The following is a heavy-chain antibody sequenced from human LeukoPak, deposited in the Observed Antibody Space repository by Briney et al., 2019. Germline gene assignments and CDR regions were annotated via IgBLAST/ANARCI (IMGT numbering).Heavy chain of an antibody. J-gene: IGHJ4*02. D-gene: IGHD6-13*01. CDR3: ARVFGGVPQVYSSSWYDYYFDY. Sequence: ASVKVSCKASGYTFTSYAMHWVRQAPGQRLEWMGWINAGNGNTKYSQKFQGRVTITRDTSASTAYMELSSLRSEDTAVYYCARVFGGVPQVYSSSWYDYYFDYWGQGTLVTVSS. V-gene: IGHV1-3*01. CDR2: INAGNGNT. CDR1: GYTFTSYA.